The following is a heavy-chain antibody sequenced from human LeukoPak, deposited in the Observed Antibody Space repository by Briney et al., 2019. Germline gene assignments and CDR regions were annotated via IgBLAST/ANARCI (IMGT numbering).Heavy chain of an antibody. D-gene: IGHD2-21*02. CDR3: ANEGPYCGGDCDPGAFDI. V-gene: IGHV3-48*03. CDR2: ITGSGSTI. J-gene: IGHJ3*02. CDR1: GFTFSSYE. Sequence: PGGSLRLSCAASGFTFSSYEMNWVRQAPGKGLEWVSYITGSGSTIYYADSVKGRFTISRDNAKNSLYLQMNSLRAEDTAVYYCANEGPYCGGDCDPGAFDIWGQGTMVTVSS.